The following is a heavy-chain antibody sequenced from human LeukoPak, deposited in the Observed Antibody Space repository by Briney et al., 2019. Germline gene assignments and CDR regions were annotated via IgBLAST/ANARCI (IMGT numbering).Heavy chain of an antibody. V-gene: IGHV3-23*01. D-gene: IGHD6-13*01. CDR2: ISGSGGST. CDR1: GFTFSSYA. CDR3: AKAGYGSSWYVPDY. Sequence: GGSLRLSCAASGFTFSSYAMSWVRQAPGKGLGWVSAISGSGGSTYYADSVKGRFTISRDNSKNTLYLQMNSLRAEDTAVYYCAKAGYGSSWYVPDYWGQGTLVTVSS. J-gene: IGHJ4*02.